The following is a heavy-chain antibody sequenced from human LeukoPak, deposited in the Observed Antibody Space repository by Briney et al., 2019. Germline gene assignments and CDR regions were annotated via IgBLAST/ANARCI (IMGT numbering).Heavy chain of an antibody. D-gene: IGHD5-18*01. J-gene: IGHJ4*02. CDR3: ARASDTAMVHFDY. CDR2: IYYSGST. Sequence: PSETLSLTCTVSGGSISSGGYYWSWIRQHPGKGLEWIGYIYYSGSTYYNPSLKSRVTISVDTSKNKFSLKLSSVTAADTAVYYCARASDTAMVHFDYWGQGTLVTVSS. CDR1: GGSISSGGYY. V-gene: IGHV4-31*03.